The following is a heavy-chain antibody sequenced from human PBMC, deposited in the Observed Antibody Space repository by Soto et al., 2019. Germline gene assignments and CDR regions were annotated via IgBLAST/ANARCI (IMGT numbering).Heavy chain of an antibody. CDR1: GFTISSYW. Sequence: EVQLVESGGGLVQPGGSLRLSCAASGFTISSYWMHWLRQAPGQRLVLVSRIKPDGSGTYYADSVKGRLTISRDNAKNTLYLQMDSLRGEDTAVYYCARGDGDHNDGNGYLRRDWGPGTLVTVSS. CDR2: IKPDGSGT. V-gene: IGHV3-74*01. CDR3: ARGDGDHNDGNGYLRRD. D-gene: IGHD5-18*01. J-gene: IGHJ4*02.